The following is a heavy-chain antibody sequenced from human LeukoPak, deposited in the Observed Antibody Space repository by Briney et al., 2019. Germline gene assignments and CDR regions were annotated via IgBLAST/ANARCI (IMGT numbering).Heavy chain of an antibody. Sequence: GGSLRLSCAASGFTFSSYAMSWVRQAPGKGLEWAANIKQDGGEKYYADSVKGRFTISRDNAKNSLFLQMNSLRVEDTAVYYCARLGGSYYTYWGQGTLVTVSS. J-gene: IGHJ4*02. V-gene: IGHV3-7*01. CDR3: ARLGGSYYTY. CDR2: IKQDGGEK. D-gene: IGHD1-26*01. CDR1: GFTFSSYA.